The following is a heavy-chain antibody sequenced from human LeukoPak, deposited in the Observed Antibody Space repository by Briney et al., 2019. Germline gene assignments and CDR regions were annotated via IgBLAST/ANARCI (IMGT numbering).Heavy chain of an antibody. CDR3: AKSAGRAVAVY. J-gene: IGHJ4*02. Sequence: GGSLRLSCAASGFTFSSYSMTWVRQAPGKGLEWVSAISGSGGSTYYADSVKGRFTISRDNSKNTLYLQMNSLRAEDTAVYYCAKSAGRAVAVYWGQGTLVTVSS. D-gene: IGHD6-19*01. CDR1: GFTFSSYS. V-gene: IGHV3-23*01. CDR2: ISGSGGST.